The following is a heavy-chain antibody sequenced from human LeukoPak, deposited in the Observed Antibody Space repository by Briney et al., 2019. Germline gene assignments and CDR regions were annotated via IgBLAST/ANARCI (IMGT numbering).Heavy chain of an antibody. CDR1: GGSISSGSYY. CDR3: ARSRERICTNPPCYVDLQAT. J-gene: IGHJ4*02. Sequence: SESLSLTCTVSGGSISSGSYYWTWIRQPARKGLEWLERIYITESANYNSSLGSRVTILVDTSKNQFSLKLSSVTAADTAIYYCARSRERICTNPPCYVDLQATWGQGALVTVSS. V-gene: IGHV4-61*02. D-gene: IGHD2-8*01. CDR2: IYITESA.